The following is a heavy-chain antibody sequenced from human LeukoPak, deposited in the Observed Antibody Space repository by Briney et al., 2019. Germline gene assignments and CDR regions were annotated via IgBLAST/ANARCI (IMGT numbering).Heavy chain of an antibody. CDR1: GYTFTGYY. CDR3: ARDSRYSSGWYGLPDY. CDR2: INPNSGGT. V-gene: IGHV1-2*02. Sequence: ASVKVSCKASGYTFTGYYMHWVRQAPGQGLEWMGWINPNSGGTNYAQKFQGRVTMTRDMSTSTVYMELSSLRSEDTAVYYCARDSRYSSGWYGLPDYWGQGTLVTVSS. D-gene: IGHD6-19*01. J-gene: IGHJ4*02.